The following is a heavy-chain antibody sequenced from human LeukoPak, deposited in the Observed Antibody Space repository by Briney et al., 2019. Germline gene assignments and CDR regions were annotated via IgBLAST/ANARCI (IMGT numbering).Heavy chain of an antibody. CDR3: ASPDAGHIWVFDY. V-gene: IGHV3-23*01. CDR1: GFTFSSYA. CDR2: ISGSGGST. J-gene: IGHJ4*02. D-gene: IGHD1-14*01. Sequence: GGSLRLSCAASGFTFSSYAMSWVRQAPGKGLEWVSAISGSGGSTYYADSVKGRFTISRDNSKNTLYPQMNSLRAEDTAVYYCASPDAGHIWVFDYWGQGTLVTVSS.